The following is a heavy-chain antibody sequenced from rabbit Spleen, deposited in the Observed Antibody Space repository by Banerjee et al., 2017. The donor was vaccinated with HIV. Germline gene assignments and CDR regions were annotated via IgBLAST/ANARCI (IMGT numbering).Heavy chain of an antibody. CDR1: GFSFSSNYW. Sequence: QSLEESGGGLVQPGASLTLTCTASGFSFSSNYWICWVRQAPGKGLEWIACIDTGSSGFTYYATWAKGRFTISKTSSTTVTLQMTSLTAADTATYFCARDTGTSFSTYGMDLWGPGTLVTVS. V-gene: IGHV1S40*01. J-gene: IGHJ6*01. D-gene: IGHD8-1*01. CDR2: IDTGSSGFT. CDR3: ARDTGTSFSTYGMDL.